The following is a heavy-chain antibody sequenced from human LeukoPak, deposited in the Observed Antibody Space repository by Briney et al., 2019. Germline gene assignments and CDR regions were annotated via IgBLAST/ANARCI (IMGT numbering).Heavy chain of an antibody. CDR2: IYYSGST. Sequence: SETLSLTCTVSGGSISSYYWSWIRQPPGKGLEWIGYIYYSGSTNYNPSLKSRVTISVDTSRNQFSLKLSSVTAADTAVYYCARTIRGVVTTEPYFDYWGQGTLVTVSS. CDR1: GGSISSYY. J-gene: IGHJ4*02. D-gene: IGHD3-10*01. V-gene: IGHV4-59*08. CDR3: ARTIRGVVTTEPYFDY.